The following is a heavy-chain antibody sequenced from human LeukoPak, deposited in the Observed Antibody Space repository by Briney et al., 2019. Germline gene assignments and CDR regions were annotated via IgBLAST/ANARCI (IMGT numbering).Heavy chain of an antibody. D-gene: IGHD3-16*01. Sequence: ASAKVSCKASGYTFTGYYMHWVRQAPGQGLEWMGRINPNSGGTNYAQKFQGRVTMTRDTSISTAYMELSRLRSDDTAVYYCARVSDYVWGSYPPDYWGQGTLVTVSS. CDR2: INPNSGGT. V-gene: IGHV1-2*06. CDR3: ARVSDYVWGSYPPDY. J-gene: IGHJ4*02. CDR1: GYTFTGYY.